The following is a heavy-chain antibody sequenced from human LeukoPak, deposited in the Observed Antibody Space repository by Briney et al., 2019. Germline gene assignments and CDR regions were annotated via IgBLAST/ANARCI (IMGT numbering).Heavy chain of an antibody. CDR1: GFTFSSYA. CDR3: AKDLPAYCSGGSCYIG. Sequence: GGSLRLSCAASGFTFSSYAMSWVRQAPGKGLEWVSAISGSGGSTYCADSVKGRFTISRDNSKNTLYLQMNSLRAEDTAVYYCAKDLPAYCSGGSCYIGWGQGTLVTVSS. V-gene: IGHV3-23*01. CDR2: ISGSGGST. D-gene: IGHD2-15*01. J-gene: IGHJ4*02.